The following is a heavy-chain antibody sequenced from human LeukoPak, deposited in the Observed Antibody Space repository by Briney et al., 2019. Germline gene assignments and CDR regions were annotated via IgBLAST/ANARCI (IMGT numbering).Heavy chain of an antibody. V-gene: IGHV3-43*01. CDR1: GFTFDDYT. CDR3: ATETQKYFLH. Sequence: GGSLRLSCAASGFTFDDYTMHWVRQAPGKGLEWVCLITRDGGSSYYADSVKGRFTISRDNSRYSLSLQMNNLRAEDTALYYCATETQKYFLHWGQGTLVTVSS. J-gene: IGHJ1*01. CDR2: ITRDGGSS.